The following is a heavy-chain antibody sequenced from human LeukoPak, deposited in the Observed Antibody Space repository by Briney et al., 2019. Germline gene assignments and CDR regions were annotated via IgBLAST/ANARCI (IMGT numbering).Heavy chain of an antibody. D-gene: IGHD3-10*01. CDR2: IIPIFGTA. Sequence: ASVKVSCKASGGTFSSYAISWVRQAPGQGLEWMGGIIPIFGTANYAQKFQGRVTITADKSTSTAYMELSSLRSEDTAVYYCARGLWFGEFDFDYWGQGTLVTVCS. CDR1: GGTFSSYA. V-gene: IGHV1-69*06. J-gene: IGHJ4*02. CDR3: ARGLWFGEFDFDY.